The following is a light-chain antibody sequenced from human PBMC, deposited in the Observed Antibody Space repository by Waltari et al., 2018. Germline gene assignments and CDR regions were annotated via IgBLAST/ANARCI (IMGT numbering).Light chain of an antibody. CDR2: DGS. CDR1: NIGDRS. Sequence: SYVLTQPPSVSVAPGQTATITCGGNNIGDRSVHWYQQRPGLSPVLVADDGSARPPGFSGRISASTSPKPATLTISGVEGGDEADYYCQVWDNTIDHVLFGGGTKLTVL. J-gene: IGLJ2*01. V-gene: IGLV3-21*02. CDR3: QVWDNTIDHVL.